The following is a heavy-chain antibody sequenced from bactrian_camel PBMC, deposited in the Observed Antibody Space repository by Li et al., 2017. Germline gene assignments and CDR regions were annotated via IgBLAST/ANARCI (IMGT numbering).Heavy chain of an antibody. CDR3: ATRAVQAGAGYNY. CDR2: INSSPGRT. D-gene: IGHD3*01. CDR1: GFTVQNYA. J-gene: IGHJ4*01. Sequence: VQLVESGGGLVQPGGSLRLSCAVSGFTVQNYAMAWVRQAPGKGLEWVSTINSSPGRTDYATTVKGRFTISVDVANNTMFLQLNTLKTEDTAMYYCATRAVQAGAGYNYWGQWTQVTVS. V-gene: IGHV3S40*01.